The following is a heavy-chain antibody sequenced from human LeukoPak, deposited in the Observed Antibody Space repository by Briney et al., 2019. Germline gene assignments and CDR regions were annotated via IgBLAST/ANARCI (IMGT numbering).Heavy chain of an antibody. D-gene: IGHD1-26*01. CDR1: GESINSFY. Sequence: SETLSLTCTVSGESINSFYWSWIRQPAGKGLEWIGRIYSSGSTNYSPPLKSRVTISVDTSKNQFSLKLSSVTAADTAAYYCARHLDSGSSMDAFDIWGQGTMVTVSS. CDR3: ARHLDSGSSMDAFDI. CDR2: IYSSGST. V-gene: IGHV4-4*07. J-gene: IGHJ3*02.